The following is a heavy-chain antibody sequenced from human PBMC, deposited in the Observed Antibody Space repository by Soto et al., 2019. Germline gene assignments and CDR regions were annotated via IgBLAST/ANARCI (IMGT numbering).Heavy chain of an antibody. D-gene: IGHD3-22*01. J-gene: IGHJ4*02. Sequence: PGGSLRLSCAASGFTFSSYWMSWVRQAPGKGLEWVANIKQDGSEKYYVDSVKGRFTISRDNAKNSLYLQMNSLRAEDTAVYYCAREVENYYDTSFDYWGQGTLVTVSS. CDR2: IKQDGSEK. V-gene: IGHV3-7*03. CDR1: GFTFSSYW. CDR3: AREVENYYDTSFDY.